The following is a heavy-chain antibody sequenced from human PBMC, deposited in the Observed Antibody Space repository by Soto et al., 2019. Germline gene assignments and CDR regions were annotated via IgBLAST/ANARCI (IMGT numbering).Heavy chain of an antibody. CDR1: GFTFSSYA. D-gene: IGHD6-13*01. J-gene: IGHJ4*02. Sequence: QVQLVESGGGVVQPGRSLRLSCAASGFTFSSYAMHWVRQAPGKGLEWVAVISYDGSNKYYADSVKGRFTISRDNSKNPRYLQMSSLRAEATAVYYCAGPPISGSSPFDYWGQGTLVTVSS. CDR2: ISYDGSNK. V-gene: IGHV3-30-3*01. CDR3: AGPPISGSSPFDY.